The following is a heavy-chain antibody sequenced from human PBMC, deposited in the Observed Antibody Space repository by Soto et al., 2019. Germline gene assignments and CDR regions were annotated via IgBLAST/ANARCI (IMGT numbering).Heavy chain of an antibody. Sequence: GGSLRLSCAASGFTFSSYAMSWVRQAPGKGLEWVSAISGSGGSTYYADSVKGRFTISRDNSKNTLYLQVNSLRAEDTAVYYCAKVLGYCSGGSCYNWFDPWGQGTLVTVSS. CDR2: ISGSGGST. V-gene: IGHV3-23*01. CDR1: GFTFSSYA. J-gene: IGHJ5*02. CDR3: AKVLGYCSGGSCYNWFDP. D-gene: IGHD2-15*01.